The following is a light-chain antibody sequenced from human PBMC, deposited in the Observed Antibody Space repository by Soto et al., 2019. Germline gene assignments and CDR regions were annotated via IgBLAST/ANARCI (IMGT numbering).Light chain of an antibody. CDR1: QTIDTY. J-gene: IGKJ3*01. CDR2: AAS. CDR3: QQSYSTLFT. V-gene: IGKV1-39*01. Sequence: DIQMTQSPSSLSASVGDRVTVTCRASQTIDTYLSWYQQKPGKAPKLLIYAASTLQSGVPSRFSGSGSGTDFTLTISSLQPEDSATYYCQQSYSTLFTFGPVTKVDVK.